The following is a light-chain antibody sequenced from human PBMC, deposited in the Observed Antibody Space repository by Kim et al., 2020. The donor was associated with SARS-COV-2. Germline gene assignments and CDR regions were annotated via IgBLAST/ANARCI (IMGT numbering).Light chain of an antibody. CDR1: VLAKKY. V-gene: IGLV3-27*01. CDR2: KDS. CDR3: YSAADNSWV. J-gene: IGLJ3*02. Sequence: SYELTQSSSVSVSPGQTARITCSGDVLAKKYARWFQQKPGQAPVLGIYKDSERPSGTPERFSGSSSGTTVTLTISGAQVEDEADYYCYSAADNSWV.